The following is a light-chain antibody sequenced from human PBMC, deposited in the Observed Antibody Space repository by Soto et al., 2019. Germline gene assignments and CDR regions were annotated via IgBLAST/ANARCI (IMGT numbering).Light chain of an antibody. Sequence: QSALTQPASVSGSPGQSITISCTGTSSDVGNNNYVSWYQQNPGKAPKVMICDVTNRPSGVSNRFSGSKSGNTASLTISGLQAEDEADYNCSSFTGSSYVFGTGTKVTVL. CDR1: SSDVGNNNY. CDR3: SSFTGSSYV. J-gene: IGLJ1*01. CDR2: DVT. V-gene: IGLV2-14*01.